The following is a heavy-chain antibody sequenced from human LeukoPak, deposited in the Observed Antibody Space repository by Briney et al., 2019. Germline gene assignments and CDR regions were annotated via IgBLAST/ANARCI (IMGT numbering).Heavy chain of an antibody. CDR2: INPNSGGT. Sequence: ASVKVSCKASGYTFTGYYMHWVRQAPGQGLEWMGWINPNSGGTNYAQKFQGRVTMTRDTSISTAYMELSRLRSDDTAVYYCARDGYFDWYNFDYWGQGTLVTVSS. D-gene: IGHD3-9*01. V-gene: IGHV1-2*02. CDR3: ARDGYFDWYNFDY. CDR1: GYTFTGYY. J-gene: IGHJ4*02.